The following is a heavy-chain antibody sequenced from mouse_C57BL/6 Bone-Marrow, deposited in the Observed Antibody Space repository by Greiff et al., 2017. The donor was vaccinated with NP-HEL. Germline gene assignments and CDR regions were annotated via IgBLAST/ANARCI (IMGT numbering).Heavy chain of an antibody. D-gene: IGHD1-1*02. V-gene: IGHV7-1*01. CDR3: ARDAGYGHWYFDV. CDR2: SRNKANDYTT. CDR1: GFTFSDFY. J-gene: IGHJ1*03. Sequence: DVKLVESGGGLVQSGRSLKLSCATSGFTFSDFYMEWVRQAPGKGLEWIAASRNKANDYTTEYSASVKGRFIVSKHTSQSNLYLQMNALRAEDTAIYYCARDAGYGHWYFDVWGTGTTVTVSS.